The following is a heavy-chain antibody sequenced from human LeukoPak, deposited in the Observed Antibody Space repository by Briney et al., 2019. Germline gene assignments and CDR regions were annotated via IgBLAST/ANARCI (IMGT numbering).Heavy chain of an antibody. V-gene: IGHV4-59*01. D-gene: IGHD6-13*01. CDR3: ARHSGHSSTNDAFDI. CDR2: MYSGGTT. Sequence: SETLSLTCTVSDGSINGYYWSWIRQPPGKGLDWIGYMYSGGTTNYTPSLKSRVTISEDMSKNQFSLKLTSVTTADTAVYYCARHSGHSSTNDAFDIWGQGTMVIVSS. J-gene: IGHJ3*02. CDR1: DGSINGYY.